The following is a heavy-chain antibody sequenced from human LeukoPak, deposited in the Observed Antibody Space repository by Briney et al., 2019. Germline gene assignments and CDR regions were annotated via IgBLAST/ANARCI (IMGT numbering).Heavy chain of an antibody. V-gene: IGHV4-38-2*02. J-gene: IGHJ5*02. CDR1: GYSISSGYY. CDR3: ARGGGVRTGSGWRPGNWFDP. Sequence: SETLSLTCTVSGYSISSGYYWGWIRQPPGKGLEWIGSIYESGSTYYNPSLKSRVTISVDTSKNQFSLRMNSVTAADTAVYYCARGGGVRTGSGWRPGNWFDPWGQGTLVIVSS. CDR2: IYESGST. D-gene: IGHD6-19*01.